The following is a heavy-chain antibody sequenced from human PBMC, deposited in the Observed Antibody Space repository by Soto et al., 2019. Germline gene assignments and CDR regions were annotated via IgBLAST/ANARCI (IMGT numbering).Heavy chain of an antibody. CDR1: GYTFTSYN. CDR3: ARSAGRFGELFWFDP. J-gene: IGHJ5*02. Sequence: QGRLWQSGAEVKKPGSSVKVSGRASGYTFTSYNIHWVLKAPGEGLDGWGRINPRGFFTTYAQKFRGRVTMTGDTSTSVVYMELTNLRSEDTAVYYCARSAGRFGELFWFDPWGQGTLGSVSS. D-gene: IGHD3-10*01. V-gene: IGHV1-46*01. CDR2: INPRGFFT.